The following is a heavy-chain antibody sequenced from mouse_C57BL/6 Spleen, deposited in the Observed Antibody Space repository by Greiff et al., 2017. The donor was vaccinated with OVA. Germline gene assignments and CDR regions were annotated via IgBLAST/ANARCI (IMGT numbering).Heavy chain of an antibody. V-gene: IGHV1-26*01. D-gene: IGHD2-5*01. CDR1: GYTFTDYY. CDR3: ARGYNSNSYWYFDV. CDR2: INPNNGGT. Sequence: EVQLQQSGPELVKPGASVKISCKASGYTFTDYYMNWVKQSHGKSLEWIGDINPNNGGTSYNQKFKGKATLTVDKSSSTAYMELRSLTSEDSAVYYWARGYNSNSYWYFDVWGKGTTVTVSS. J-gene: IGHJ1*03.